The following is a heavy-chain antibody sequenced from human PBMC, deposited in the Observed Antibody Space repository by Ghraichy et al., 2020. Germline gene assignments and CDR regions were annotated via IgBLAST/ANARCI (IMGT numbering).Heavy chain of an antibody. CDR1: GYTFTDYY. D-gene: IGHD2-2*01. CDR2: INTKTGGT. CDR3: ARGVGTSWFDP. J-gene: IGHJ5*02. Sequence: ASVKVSCKASGYTFTDYYVHWVRQAPGQRLEWMGWINTKTGGTKSAQKFQGRVTLTRDTSISTLYMEVHSLMSDDTAIYYCARGVGTSWFDPWGQGSLVTVTS. V-gene: IGHV1-2*02.